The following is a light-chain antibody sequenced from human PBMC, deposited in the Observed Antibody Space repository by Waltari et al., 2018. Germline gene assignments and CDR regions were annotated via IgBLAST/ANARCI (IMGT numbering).Light chain of an antibody. J-gene: IGKJ1*01. CDR1: QSVSSY. V-gene: IGKV3-11*01. Sequence: EIVLTQSHATLSLSPGDRATPSCRASQSVSSYLAWYQQRPGQAPRLLIYDASNRATGIPARFSGSWSGTDFSLTISSLEPEDFAVYYCQQRSNWLWTFGQGTKVEIK. CDR3: QQRSNWLWT. CDR2: DAS.